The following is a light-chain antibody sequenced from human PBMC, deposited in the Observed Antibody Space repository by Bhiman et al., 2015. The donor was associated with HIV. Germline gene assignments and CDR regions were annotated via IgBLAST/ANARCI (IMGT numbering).Light chain of an antibody. CDR2: YDS. V-gene: IGLV3-21*04. Sequence: SYELTQPPSVSVAPGKTARITCGGHNIGSKSVHWYQQKPGHAPVLVIYYDSDRPSGIPERFSGSNSGNTATLTISRVEAGDEADYYCQVWDSASDHVVFGGGTKLTVL. CDR1: NIGSKS. J-gene: IGLJ2*01. CDR3: QVWDSASDHVV.